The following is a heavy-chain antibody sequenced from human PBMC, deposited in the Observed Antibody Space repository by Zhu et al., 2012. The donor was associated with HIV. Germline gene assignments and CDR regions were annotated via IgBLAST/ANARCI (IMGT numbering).Heavy chain of an antibody. CDR3: AKVTKDSSGYYLSSSYFDY. J-gene: IGHJ4*02. Sequence: EVQLLESGGGLVQPGGSLRLSCAASGFTFSNFATTWVRQAPGKGLEWVSLISGGGGRTLDSDSVKGRFTISRDNSRNTLFLQMNSLRAEDTAVYYCAKVTKDSSGYYLSSSYFDYWGQGTLVTVSS. D-gene: IGHD3-22*01. V-gene: IGHV3-23*01. CDR1: GFTFSNFA. CDR2: ISGGGGRT.